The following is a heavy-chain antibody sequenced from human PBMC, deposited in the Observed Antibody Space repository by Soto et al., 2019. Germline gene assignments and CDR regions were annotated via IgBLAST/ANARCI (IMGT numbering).Heavy chain of an antibody. J-gene: IGHJ5*02. CDR1: GLTFSSYG. Sequence: GGSLRLSCAASGLTFSSYGMHWVRQAPGKGLEWVAVIWYDGSNKYYADSVKGRFTISRDNSKNTLYLQMNSLRAEDTAVYYCARDILGLNDYNLFDPWGQGTLVTVSS. D-gene: IGHD4-4*01. V-gene: IGHV3-33*01. CDR3: ARDILGLNDYNLFDP. CDR2: IWYDGSNK.